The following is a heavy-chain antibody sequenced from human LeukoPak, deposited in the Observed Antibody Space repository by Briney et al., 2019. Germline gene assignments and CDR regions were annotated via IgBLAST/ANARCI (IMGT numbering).Heavy chain of an antibody. J-gene: IGHJ5*02. Sequence: GGSLRLSCAASGFNFSSFGVNWVRQAPGKGLEWVSTITGRGASTYYADSVRGRFTISRDNSKNTLYLQMNSLRAEDTALYYCAKPFGESLYSCFDAWGQGTLVTVSS. CDR2: ITGRGAST. CDR3: AKPFGESLYSCFDA. D-gene: IGHD3-10*01. V-gene: IGHV3-23*01. CDR1: GFNFSSFG.